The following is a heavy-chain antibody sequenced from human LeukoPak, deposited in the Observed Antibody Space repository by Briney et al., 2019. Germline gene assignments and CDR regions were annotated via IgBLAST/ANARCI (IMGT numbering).Heavy chain of an antibody. V-gene: IGHV3-23*01. CDR3: AKRSGGSYQTGVDY. CDR2: ISGSGGST. D-gene: IGHD1-26*01. J-gene: IGHJ4*02. Sequence: GGSLRLSCAASGFTFSSYAMSWVRQAPGKGLEWGSAISGSGGSTYYADSVKGRFTISRDNSKNTLYLQMKSLRAEDTAVYYCAKRSGGSYQTGVDYWGQGTLVTVSS. CDR1: GFTFSSYA.